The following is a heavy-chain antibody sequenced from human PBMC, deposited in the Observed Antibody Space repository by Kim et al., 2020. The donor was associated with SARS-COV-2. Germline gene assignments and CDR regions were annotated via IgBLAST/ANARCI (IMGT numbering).Heavy chain of an antibody. Sequence: GGSLRLSCAASGFTFGDYAMHWVRQAPGKGLEWVSGICWDSGSIGYADSVKGRFTISRDNAKNSLYLQMNSLRAEDTALYYCAKDQKLRFMEWLSVGGYLDYWGQGTLVTVSS. V-gene: IGHV3-9*01. J-gene: IGHJ4*02. CDR2: ICWDSGSI. CDR3: AKDQKLRFMEWLSVGGYLDY. CDR1: GFTFGDYA. D-gene: IGHD3-3*01.